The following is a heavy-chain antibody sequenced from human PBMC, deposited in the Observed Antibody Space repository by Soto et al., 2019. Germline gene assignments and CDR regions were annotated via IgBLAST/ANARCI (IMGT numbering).Heavy chain of an antibody. J-gene: IGHJ6*02. Sequence: QVQLQESGPGLVKPSQTLSLTCTVSGGSISSGDSYWSWIRQPPGKGLEWVGYIYYSGSTYYNPSLKSRVTISVDTSKNQFSLKLSSVTAADTAGYYCARYEAARARYGMDVWGQGTTVTVSS. D-gene: IGHD2-15*01. CDR1: GGSISSGDSY. V-gene: IGHV4-30-4*01. CDR2: IYYSGST. CDR3: ARYEAARARYGMDV.